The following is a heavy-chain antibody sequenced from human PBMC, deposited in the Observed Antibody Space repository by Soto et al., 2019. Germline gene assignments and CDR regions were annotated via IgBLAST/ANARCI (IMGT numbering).Heavy chain of an antibody. D-gene: IGHD3-10*01. CDR1: GYTLTELS. Sequence: ASVKVSCKVSGYTLTELSIHWVRQAPGKGLEWMGCFDPEDDETVYAPKFQGRVTMTADTSTDTAYMDLSSLRSEDTAVYYCATGGRVGVITIITWFDSWGQGTLVTVSS. CDR3: ATGGRVGVITIITWFDS. J-gene: IGHJ5*01. CDR2: FDPEDDET. V-gene: IGHV1-24*01.